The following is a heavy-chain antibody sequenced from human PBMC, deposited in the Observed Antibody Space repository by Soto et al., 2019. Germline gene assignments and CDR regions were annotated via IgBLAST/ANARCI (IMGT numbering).Heavy chain of an antibody. D-gene: IGHD3-22*01. J-gene: IGHJ4*02. CDR1: GYTFTSYA. V-gene: IGHV1-69*13. CDR3: ARNVEGYYDSSGPS. Sequence: GASVKVSCKASGYTFTSYAMHWVRQAPGQRLEWMGGIIPIFGTANYAQKFQGRVTITADESTSTAYMELSSLRSEDTAVCYCARNVEGYYDSSGPSWGQGTLVTVSS. CDR2: IIPIFGTA.